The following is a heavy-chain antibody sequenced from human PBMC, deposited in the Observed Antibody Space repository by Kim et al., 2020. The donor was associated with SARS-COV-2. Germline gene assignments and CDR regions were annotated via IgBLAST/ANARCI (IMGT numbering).Heavy chain of an antibody. D-gene: IGHD3-22*01. V-gene: IGHV4-39*07. CDR2: IYYSGST. CDR3: ARIDDSSGYTPDY. J-gene: IGHJ4*02. Sequence: SETLSLTCTVSGGSISSSSYYWGWIRQPPGKGLEWSGSIYYSGSTDYNPSLKSRVTISVDTSKNQFSLKLSSVTAADTAVYYCARIDDSSGYTPDYWDQGALATVSS. CDR1: GGSISSSSYY.